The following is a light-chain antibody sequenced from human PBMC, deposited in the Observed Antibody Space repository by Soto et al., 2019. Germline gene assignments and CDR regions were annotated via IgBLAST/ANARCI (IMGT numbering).Light chain of an antibody. V-gene: IGKV1-5*01. Sequence: DIQMPQSPSSLASSVGDRVTLTCRASQSISSWLAWYQQKPGKAPKLLIYDASSLESGVPSRFSGSGSGTEFTLTISSLQPDDFATYYCQQYNSYPWTFGQGTKVDI. CDR1: QSISSW. CDR2: DAS. CDR3: QQYNSYPWT. J-gene: IGKJ1*01.